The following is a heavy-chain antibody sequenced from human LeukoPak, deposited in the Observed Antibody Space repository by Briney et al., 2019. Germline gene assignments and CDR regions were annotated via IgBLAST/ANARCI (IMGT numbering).Heavy chain of an antibody. D-gene: IGHD5-12*01. CDR1: GGSISSYY. CDR3: ARVLGRPPVVATIDY. V-gene: IGHV4-59*01. Sequence: SETLSLTCTVSGGSISSYYWSWIRQPPGKGLEWIGYIYYSGSTNYNPSLKSRVTRSVDTSKNQFSLKLSSVTAADTAVYYCARVLGRPPVVATIDYWGQGTLVTVSS. CDR2: IYYSGST. J-gene: IGHJ4*02.